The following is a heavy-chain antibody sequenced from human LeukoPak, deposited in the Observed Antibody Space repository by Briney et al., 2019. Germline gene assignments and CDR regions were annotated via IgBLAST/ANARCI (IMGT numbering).Heavy chain of an antibody. CDR1: GGSISSHY. CDR2: IYYNGST. Sequence: PSETLSLTCTVSGGSISSHYWSWIRQPPGKGLEWIGYIYYNGSTNYNPSLKSRVTISVDTSKNQFSLKLSSVTAADTAVYYCARDRYGYLIRYFDLWGRGTLVTVSS. D-gene: IGHD5-18*01. J-gene: IGHJ2*01. V-gene: IGHV4-59*11. CDR3: ARDRYGYLIRYFDL.